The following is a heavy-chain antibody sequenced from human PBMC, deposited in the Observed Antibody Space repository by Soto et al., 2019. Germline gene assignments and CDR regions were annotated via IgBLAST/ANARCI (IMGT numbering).Heavy chain of an antibody. V-gene: IGHV3-48*03. Sequence: GGSLRLSCAASGFTFSSYEMNWVRQAPGKGLEWVSYISSSGSTIYYADSVKGRFTISRDNAKNSLYLQMNSLRAEDTAVYYCARWGGAPYYYYYYGMDVWGQGTTVTVS. J-gene: IGHJ6*02. CDR2: ISSSGSTI. CDR1: GFTFSSYE. D-gene: IGHD1-26*01. CDR3: ARWGGAPYYYYYYGMDV.